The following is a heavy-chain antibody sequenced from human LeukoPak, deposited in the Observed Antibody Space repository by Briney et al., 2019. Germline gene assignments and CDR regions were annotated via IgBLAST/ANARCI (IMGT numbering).Heavy chain of an antibody. V-gene: IGHV1-24*01. CDR3: ATSRGSLIGIAAADFDY. CDR2: FDPEDGEA. D-gene: IGHD6-13*01. CDR1: GYTLTELS. Sequence: ASVKVSCKVSGYTLTELSMHWVRQAPGKGLEWMGGFDPEDGEAIYAQKFQGRVTMTEDTSTDTAYMELSSLRSEDTAVYYCATSRGSLIGIAAADFDYWGQGTLVTVSS. J-gene: IGHJ4*02.